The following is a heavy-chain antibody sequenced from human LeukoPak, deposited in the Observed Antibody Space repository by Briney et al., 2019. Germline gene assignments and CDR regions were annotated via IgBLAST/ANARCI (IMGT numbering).Heavy chain of an antibody. CDR1: GFTFSSYW. Sequence: GGSLRLSCAASGFTFSSYWMSWVRLAPGKGLEWVANIKQDGSEKYYVDSVKGRFTISRDNAKNSLFLQMNSLRAEDTAVYYCARDGSGDEFFDYWGRGTLVTVSS. J-gene: IGHJ4*02. CDR3: ARDGSGDEFFDY. V-gene: IGHV3-7*03. D-gene: IGHD5-12*01. CDR2: IKQDGSEK.